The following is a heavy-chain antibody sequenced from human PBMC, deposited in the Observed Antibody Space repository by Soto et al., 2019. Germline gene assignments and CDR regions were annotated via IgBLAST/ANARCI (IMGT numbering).Heavy chain of an antibody. CDR2: LHGSGST. CDR3: ARKPPAAIQGWAYGMDV. Sequence: PGGSLRLSCVASGFTVSTHYLSWVRQVPGKGLEWVSVLHGSGSTSYADSVKGRFTISRDNARNTFYLQMNSLRVEDTAVYYCARKPPAAIQGWAYGMDVWGQGTTVTVSS. CDR1: GFTVSTHY. V-gene: IGHV3-53*01. D-gene: IGHD2-2*01. J-gene: IGHJ6*02.